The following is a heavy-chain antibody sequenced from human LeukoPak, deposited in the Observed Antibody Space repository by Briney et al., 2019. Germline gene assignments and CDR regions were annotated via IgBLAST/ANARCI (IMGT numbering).Heavy chain of an antibody. J-gene: IGHJ4*02. CDR2: TSYSGST. CDR3: ARTARVFDY. CDR1: GGSTSIYY. Sequence: SETLSLTCTVTGGSTSIYYWSWIRQPPGKGLECIGYTSYSGSTDYSPALKSRVTISLDTSKNQFSLRLTSVTAADTAVYYCARTARVFDYWGQGILVTVSS. V-gene: IGHV4-59*01. D-gene: IGHD2-21*02.